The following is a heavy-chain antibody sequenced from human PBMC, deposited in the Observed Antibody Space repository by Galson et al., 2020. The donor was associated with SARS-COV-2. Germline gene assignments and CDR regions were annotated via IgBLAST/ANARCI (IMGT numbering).Heavy chain of an antibody. CDR2: IYHSGRT. V-gene: IGHV4-4*02. D-gene: IGHD4-4*01. Sequence: SETLSLTCAVSGGSISSSNWWRWVRQPPGQGLEWIGEIYHSGRTNYNPSLKSRVTISVDKSKNQFSLKLSSVTAADTAVYYCSLRGNFPPGRFDPWGQGTLVTVSS. CDR3: SLRGNFPPGRFDP. CDR1: GGSISSSNW. J-gene: IGHJ5*02.